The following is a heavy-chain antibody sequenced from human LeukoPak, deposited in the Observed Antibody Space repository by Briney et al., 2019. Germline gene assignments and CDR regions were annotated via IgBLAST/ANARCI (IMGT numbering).Heavy chain of an antibody. CDR3: ARGSITTRRWAWFDP. V-gene: IGHV4-34*01. CDR2: IYHSGST. Sequence: KPSETLSLTCAVYGGSFSGYYWSWIRQPPGKGLEWIGYIYHSGSTYYNPSLKSRVTISVDRSKNQFSLKLSSVTAADTAVYYCARGSITTRRWAWFDPWGQGTLVTVSS. D-gene: IGHD3-3*01. CDR1: GGSFSGYY. J-gene: IGHJ5*02.